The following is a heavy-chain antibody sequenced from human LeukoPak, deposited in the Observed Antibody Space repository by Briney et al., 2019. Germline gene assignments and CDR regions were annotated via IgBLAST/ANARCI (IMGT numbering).Heavy chain of an antibody. Sequence: GGSLRLSCAASGFTFTTYWMTWVRQAPGKGLEWVAIIKQDGSEKHYVDSVRGRFTISRDSAKSSLYLQMDSLRAEDTAVYYCAGDFGWYFRYWGQGTLVTVSS. J-gene: IGHJ4*02. V-gene: IGHV3-7*05. CDR2: IKQDGSEK. D-gene: IGHD6-19*01. CDR3: AGDFGWYFRY. CDR1: GFTFTTYW.